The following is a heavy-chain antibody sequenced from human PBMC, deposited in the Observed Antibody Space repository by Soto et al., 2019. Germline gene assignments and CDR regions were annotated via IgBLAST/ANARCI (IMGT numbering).Heavy chain of an antibody. Sequence: PGGSLRLSCAASGFTFSYYWMHWVRQAPGQGLVWVSYISSYSSNKYYADSVQGRFTISRDNAKNSLYLQMNSLRAEDTAVYYYATLQALDSWGQGTLVTVSS. D-gene: IGHD2-15*01. CDR3: ATLQALDS. CDR1: GFTFSYYW. CDR2: ISSYSSNK. J-gene: IGHJ4*02. V-gene: IGHV3-48*01.